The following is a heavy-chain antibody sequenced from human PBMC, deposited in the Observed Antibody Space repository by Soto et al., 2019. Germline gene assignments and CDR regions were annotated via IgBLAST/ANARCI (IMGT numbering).Heavy chain of an antibody. CDR2: IYHSGST. Sequence: QLQLQESGSGLVKPSQTLSLTCAVSGGSISSGGYSWSWIRQPPGKGLEWIGYIYHSGSTYSNPSLKSRVTISVDRSKNQFSLKLSSVTAADTAVYYCARVGHCSSTSCYGVDYWGQGTLVTVSS. D-gene: IGHD2-2*01. V-gene: IGHV4-30-2*01. J-gene: IGHJ4*02. CDR3: ARVGHCSSTSCYGVDY. CDR1: GGSISSGGYS.